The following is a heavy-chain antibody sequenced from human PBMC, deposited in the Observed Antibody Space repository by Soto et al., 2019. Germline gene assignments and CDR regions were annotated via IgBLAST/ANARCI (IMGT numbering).Heavy chain of an antibody. D-gene: IGHD3-22*01. Sequence: ASLKVSCKASGYTLINYAIFWVRQAPGQRLEWMGWINAGNGNTKYSQKFQGRVTITRDTSASTAYMELSSLTSEDTAVYYCTREGQFYDSRGFYYSFDSWGQGTRVTVSS. J-gene: IGHJ4*02. CDR2: INAGNGNT. V-gene: IGHV1-3*01. CDR1: GYTLINYA. CDR3: TREGQFYDSRGFYYSFDS.